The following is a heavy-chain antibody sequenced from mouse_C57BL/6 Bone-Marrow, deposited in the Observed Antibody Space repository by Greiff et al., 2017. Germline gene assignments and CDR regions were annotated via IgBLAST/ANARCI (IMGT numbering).Heavy chain of an antibody. CDR2: ISYSGST. V-gene: IGHV3-8*01. CDR3: ARYRSRGYYAMDY. J-gene: IGHJ4*01. CDR1: GYSITSDY. D-gene: IGHD1-1*01. Sequence: EVMLVESGPGLAKPSQTLSLTCSVTGYSITSDYWNWIRKFPGNKLEYMGYISYSGSTYYNPSLKSRISITRDTSKNQYYLQLNSVTTEDTATYYCARYRSRGYYAMDYWGQGTSVTVSS.